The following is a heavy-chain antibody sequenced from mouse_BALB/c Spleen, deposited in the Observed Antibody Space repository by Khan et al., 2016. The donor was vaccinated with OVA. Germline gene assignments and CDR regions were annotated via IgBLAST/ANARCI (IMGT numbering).Heavy chain of an antibody. D-gene: IGHD2-4*01. CDR3: ARAWVITTACFDY. Sequence: VQLQQSGPGLVAPSQSLSITCTVSGFSLTAYGVHWVRQPPGKGLEWLGIIWAGGSTNYNSALMSRLSISKDNSKSQVFLKMNSLQIDYTAMYYCARAWVITTACFDYWGQGTTLTVSS. J-gene: IGHJ2*01. CDR2: IWAGGST. V-gene: IGHV2-9*02. CDR1: GFSLTAYG.